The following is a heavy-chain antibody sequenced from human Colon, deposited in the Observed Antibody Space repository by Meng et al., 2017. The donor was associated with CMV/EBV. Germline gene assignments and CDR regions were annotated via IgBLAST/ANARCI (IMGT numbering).Heavy chain of an antibody. CDR2: INPSGGST. J-gene: IGHJ4*02. CDR1: FTNYD. Sequence: FTNYDIHWVRRAPGQGLEWMGMINPSGGSTSYAHKFQARISMTRDTSTSTVYMTLGGLGSDDTAVYYCARDNPQPRWGWSGSPAEYWGGGSLVTVSS. CDR3: ARDNPQPRWGWSGSPAEY. V-gene: IGHV1-46*01. D-gene: IGHD3-10*01.